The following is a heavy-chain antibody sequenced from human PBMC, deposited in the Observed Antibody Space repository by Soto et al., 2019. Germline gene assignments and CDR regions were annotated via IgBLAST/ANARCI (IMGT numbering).Heavy chain of an antibody. V-gene: IGHV3-9*01. CDR1: GFTFDDYA. CDR2: ISWNSASI. D-gene: IGHD2-2*01. J-gene: IGHJ6*02. Sequence: SLRLSCVASGFTFDDYAMHWVRQAPGKGLEWVSGISWNSASIGYADSVKGRFTISRDNAKNSLYLQMNSLTAEDTALYYCAKRRSTSWGMDVWGQGTTVTVSS. CDR3: AKRRSTSWGMDV.